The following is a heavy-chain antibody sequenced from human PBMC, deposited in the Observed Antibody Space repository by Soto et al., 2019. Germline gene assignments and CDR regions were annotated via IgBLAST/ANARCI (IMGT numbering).Heavy chain of an antibody. CDR3: ASHGSLNYYYGMDV. V-gene: IGHV4-39*01. CDR1: GGSISSSSYY. Sequence: SETLSLTCTVSGGSISSSSYYWGWIRQPPGKGLEWIGSIYYSGSTYYNPSLKSRVTISVDTSKNQFSLKLSSVTAADTAVYYCASHGSLNYYYGMDVWGQGTTVTVSS. D-gene: IGHD3-10*01. CDR2: IYYSGST. J-gene: IGHJ6*02.